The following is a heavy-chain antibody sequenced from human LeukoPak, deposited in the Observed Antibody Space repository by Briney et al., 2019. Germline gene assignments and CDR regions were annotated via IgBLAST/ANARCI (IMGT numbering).Heavy chain of an antibody. D-gene: IGHD3-10*01. CDR3: ASDRYYYGSGSYYTVDY. CDR1: GFTFSSYG. Sequence: GGSLRLSCAASGFTFSSYGMHWVRQAPGKGLEWVAVIWYDGSNKYYADSVKGRFTISRDNSKNTLYLQMNSLRAEDTAVYYCASDRYYYGSGSYYTVDYWGQGTLVTVSS. V-gene: IGHV3-33*01. CDR2: IWYDGSNK. J-gene: IGHJ4*02.